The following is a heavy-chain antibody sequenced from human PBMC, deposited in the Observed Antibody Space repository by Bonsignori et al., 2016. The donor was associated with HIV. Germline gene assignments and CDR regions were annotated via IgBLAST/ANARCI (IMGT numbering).Heavy chain of an antibody. CDR3: ARGPAPAWSSNPYTFYFHH. CDR2: ISVYNGNT. V-gene: IGHV1-18*01. Sequence: WVRQAPGQGLEWMGWISVYNGNTNYAQKLQGRVTMTTDTSTTTAYMELRSLRSDDTAVYYCARGPAPAWSSNPYTFYFHHWGQGTLVTVSS. J-gene: IGHJ1*01. D-gene: IGHD3-16*01.